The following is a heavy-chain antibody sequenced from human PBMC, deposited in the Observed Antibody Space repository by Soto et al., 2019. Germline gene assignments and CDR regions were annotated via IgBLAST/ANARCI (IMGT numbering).Heavy chain of an antibody. J-gene: IGHJ4*02. CDR2: IYYSGST. V-gene: IGHV4-59*01. CDR1: GGSISSYY. Sequence: SETLSLTCTVSGGSISSYYWSWIRQPPGKGLEWIGYIYYSGSTNYNPSLKSRVTISVDTSKNQFSLKLSSVTAADTAVYYCARSKWLVENYFDYWGQGTLVTVSS. CDR3: ARSKWLVENYFDY. D-gene: IGHD6-19*01.